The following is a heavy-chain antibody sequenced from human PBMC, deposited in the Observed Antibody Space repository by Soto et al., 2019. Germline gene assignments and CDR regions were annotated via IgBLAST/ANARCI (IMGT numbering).Heavy chain of an antibody. V-gene: IGHV3-23*01. J-gene: IGHJ4*02. D-gene: IGHD3-9*01. Sequence: GGSLRLSFTGSGFTFTGYGMGWVRQALGKGLQWVSTIRGDGGQTHYTDSVKGRFSISRDNSKNTVYLQMDSLRAEDTAMYFCARDVGLDSDDFFAYWGQGT. CDR3: ARDVGLDSDDFFAY. CDR1: GFTFTGYG. CDR2: IRGDGGQT.